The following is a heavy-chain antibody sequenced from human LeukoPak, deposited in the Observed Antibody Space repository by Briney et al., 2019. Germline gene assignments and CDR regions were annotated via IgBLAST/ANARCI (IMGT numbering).Heavy chain of an antibody. CDR3: AKGITYYYGSGASNWFDP. CDR2: ISGSGGST. J-gene: IGHJ5*02. V-gene: IGHV3-23*01. CDR1: GFTFSSYA. Sequence: GGSLRLSCAASGFTFSSYAMSWVRQAPGKGLEWVSAISGSGGSTYYADSVKGRFTISRDNSKNTLYLQMNSLRAEDTAVYYCAKGITYYYGSGASNWFDPWGQGTLVTVSS. D-gene: IGHD3-10*01.